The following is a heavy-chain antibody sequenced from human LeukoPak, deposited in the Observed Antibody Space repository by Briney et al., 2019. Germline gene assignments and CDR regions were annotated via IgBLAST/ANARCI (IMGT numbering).Heavy chain of an antibody. Sequence: GESLKISCQGSGYSFSSYWIGWVRQMPGKGLEWMGIIYPADSDTRYSPSFQGQVIMSADKSINTAYLQWSSLKASDTAMYYCARQRDGCNSVDYWGQGTLVTVSS. CDR2: IYPADSDT. J-gene: IGHJ4*02. V-gene: IGHV5-51*01. D-gene: IGHD5-24*01. CDR1: GYSFSSYW. CDR3: ARQRDGCNSVDY.